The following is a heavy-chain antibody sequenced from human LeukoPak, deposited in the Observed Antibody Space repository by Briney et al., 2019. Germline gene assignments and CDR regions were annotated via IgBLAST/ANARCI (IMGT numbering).Heavy chain of an antibody. D-gene: IGHD3-10*01. CDR2: IYYSGST. V-gene: IGHV4-39*01. CDR3: ARPLQLSGSHQSPYYYYMDV. J-gene: IGHJ6*03. CDR1: GGSISSSSYY. Sequence: PSETLSLTCTVSGGSISSSSYYWGWIRLPPGKGLEWIGSIYYSGSTYYNPSLKSRVTISVDTSKNQFSLKLSSVTAADTAVYYCARPLQLSGSHQSPYYYYMDVWGKGTTVTVSS.